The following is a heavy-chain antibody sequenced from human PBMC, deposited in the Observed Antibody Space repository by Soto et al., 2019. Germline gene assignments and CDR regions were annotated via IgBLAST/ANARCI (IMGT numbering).Heavy chain of an antibody. J-gene: IGHJ4*02. CDR3: AKAGVVVVPAAHFDY. CDR2: ISGSGGST. D-gene: IGHD2-2*01. Sequence: GGSMRLSCAASGFTFSSYGMHWVRQAPGKGLEWVSAISGSGGSTYYADSVKGRFTISRDNSKNTLYLQMNSLRAEDTAVYYCAKAGVVVVPAAHFDYWGQGTLVTVSS. V-gene: IGHV3-23*01. CDR1: GFTFSSYG.